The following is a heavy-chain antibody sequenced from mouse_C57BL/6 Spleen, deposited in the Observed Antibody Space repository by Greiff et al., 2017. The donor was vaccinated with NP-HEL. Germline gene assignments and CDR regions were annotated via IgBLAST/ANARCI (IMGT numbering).Heavy chain of an antibody. CDR2: INPNNGGT. J-gene: IGHJ3*01. Sequence: VQLQQSGPELVKPGASVKMSCKASGYTFTDYNMHWVKQSHGKSLEWIGNINPNNGGTSYNQKFKGKATLTVNKSSSTAYMELRSLTSEDSAVYYCERGYYEFLWFAYWGQGTLVTVSA. CDR3: ERGYYEFLWFAY. V-gene: IGHV1-22*01. D-gene: IGHD2-4*01. CDR1: GYTFTDYN.